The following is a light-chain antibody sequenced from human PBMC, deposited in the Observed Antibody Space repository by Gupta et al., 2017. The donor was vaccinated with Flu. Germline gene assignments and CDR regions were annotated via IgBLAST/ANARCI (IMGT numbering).Light chain of an antibody. J-gene: IGLJ1*01. Sequence: SSSNIGNTYVSWYQQLPGTAPKLLIYEKNKRPSGIPDRFSGSKSGTSAALGITGLQTGDEADYYCGTCEGSLSTDVFGTGTKVTVL. CDR1: SSNIGNTY. V-gene: IGLV1-51*02. CDR2: EKN. CDR3: GTCEGSLSTDV.